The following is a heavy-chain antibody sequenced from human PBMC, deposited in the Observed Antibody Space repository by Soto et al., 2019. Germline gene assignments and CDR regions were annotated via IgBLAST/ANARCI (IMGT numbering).Heavy chain of an antibody. Sequence: GGSLRLSCSVSGFTFSAYWMHWVRQVPGKGLTWVSRISDDGSTATYADSVRGRFVISRDNAKNSLYLEMNTLRADDSGLYYCARGPRVSSTGTGAHWGRGTLVTVSS. D-gene: IGHD1-1*01. CDR2: ISDDGSTA. J-gene: IGHJ4*02. CDR1: GFTFSAYW. CDR3: ARGPRVSSTGTGAH. V-gene: IGHV3-74*01.